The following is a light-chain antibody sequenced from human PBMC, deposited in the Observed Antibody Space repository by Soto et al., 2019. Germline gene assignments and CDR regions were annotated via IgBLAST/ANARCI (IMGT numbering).Light chain of an antibody. CDR2: EVS. CDR1: SSDVGAYNY. J-gene: IGLJ1*01. V-gene: IGLV2-8*01. Sequence: QSVLTQPPSASGSPGQSVTISCSGTSSDVGAYNYVSWYQQHPGKAPRLLIYEVSQRPSGVPDRFSGSKSANTASLTVSGLQPEDEADYYCSSYAGTNNLLYVFGTGTKLTV. CDR3: SSYAGTNNLLYV.